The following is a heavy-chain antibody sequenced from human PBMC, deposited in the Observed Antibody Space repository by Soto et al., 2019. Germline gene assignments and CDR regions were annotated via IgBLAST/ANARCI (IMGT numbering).Heavy chain of an antibody. J-gene: IGHJ4*02. Sequence: PSETLSLTCAVYVGSFSGYYWTWIRQPPGKGLEWIGEINHSGRTKYNPSLKCRVTISIDTSKNQFSLKLNSVTAADTAVYYCVRGGDSGYTIWGQGTRVTVSS. D-gene: IGHD5-12*01. CDR3: VRGGDSGYTI. CDR1: VGSFSGYY. CDR2: INHSGRT. V-gene: IGHV4-34*01.